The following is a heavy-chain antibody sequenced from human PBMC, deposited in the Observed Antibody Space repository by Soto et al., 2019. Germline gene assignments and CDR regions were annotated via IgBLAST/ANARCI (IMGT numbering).Heavy chain of an antibody. CDR1: GGTFSSYA. J-gene: IGHJ2*01. V-gene: IGHV1-69*12. CDR3: ARGLGYCISTSCSINWYFEL. D-gene: IGHD2-2*01. CDR2: IIPIFGTA. Sequence: QVQLVQSGAEVKKPGSSVKVSCKASGGTFSSYAISWVRQAPGQGLEWMGGIIPIFGTANYAQKFQGRVTITADESTSTAYMELSSLRSEDTAVCYCARGLGYCISTSCSINWYFELWGRGTLVTVSS.